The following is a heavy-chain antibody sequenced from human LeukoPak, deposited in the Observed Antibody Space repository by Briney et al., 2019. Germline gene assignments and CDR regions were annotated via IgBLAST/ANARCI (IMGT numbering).Heavy chain of an antibody. Sequence: ASVKVSCKASGGTFSSYAISWVRQAPGQGLEWMGRIIPILGIANYAQKFQGRVTITADKSTSTAYMKLSSLRSEDTAVYYCARGGSRDGYNYDYWGQGTLVTVSP. CDR1: GGTFSSYA. J-gene: IGHJ4*02. CDR2: IIPILGIA. CDR3: ARGGSRDGYNYDY. V-gene: IGHV1-69*04. D-gene: IGHD5-24*01.